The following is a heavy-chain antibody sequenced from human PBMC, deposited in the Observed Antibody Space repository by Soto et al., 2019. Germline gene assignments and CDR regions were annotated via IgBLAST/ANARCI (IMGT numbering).Heavy chain of an antibody. V-gene: IGHV4-59*11. CDR3: ANLYRGYCSSTSCYAPGVDY. Sequence: PSETLSLTCTVSGGSINNHYWSWIRQPPGKGLEWLGYVYYNGITNYNPSLKSRVTMSVDNSKNTLYLQMNSLRAEDTAVYYCANLYRGYCSSTSCYAPGVDYWGQGTLVTVSS. CDR1: GGSINNHY. J-gene: IGHJ4*02. CDR2: VYYNGIT. D-gene: IGHD2-2*01.